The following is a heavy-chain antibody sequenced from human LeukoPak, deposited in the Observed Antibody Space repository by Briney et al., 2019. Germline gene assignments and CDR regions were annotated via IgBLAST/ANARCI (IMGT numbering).Heavy chain of an antibody. Sequence: GGPLRLSCAASGFTLSSYWMSWVRQAPGKGLEWVANIKEDGSEKYYVDSVKGRFTISRDNARNSLYLQMNSLRAEDTAVYYCARRDGGHYDILTGYYLYYYYMDVWGKGTTVTVSS. CDR2: IKEDGSEK. CDR3: ARRDGGHYDILTGYYLYYYYMDV. J-gene: IGHJ6*03. CDR1: GFTLSSYW. D-gene: IGHD3-9*01. V-gene: IGHV3-7*01.